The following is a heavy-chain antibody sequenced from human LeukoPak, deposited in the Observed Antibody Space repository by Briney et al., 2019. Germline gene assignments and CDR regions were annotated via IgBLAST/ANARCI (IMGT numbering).Heavy chain of an antibody. V-gene: IGHV4-59*01. Sequence: SETLSLTCLVSGGSISSYYWSWIRQPPGKGLEWIGYIYNSGSTNYNPSLKSRLTISVDTSRNQFSLKLSSVTAADTAVYYCASGNDYSNYYFDYWGQGTLVTVSS. J-gene: IGHJ4*02. D-gene: IGHD4-11*01. CDR1: GGSISSYY. CDR3: ASGNDYSNYYFDY. CDR2: IYNSGST.